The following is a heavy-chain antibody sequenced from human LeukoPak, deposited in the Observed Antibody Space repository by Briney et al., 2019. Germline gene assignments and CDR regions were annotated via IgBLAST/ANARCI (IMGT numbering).Heavy chain of an antibody. V-gene: IGHV3-23*01. CDR2: ISGSGGST. CDR1: GFTFSSYA. D-gene: IGHD2-2*01. J-gene: IGHJ4*02. Sequence: GGSLRLSCAASGFTFSSYAMSWVRQAPGKGLEWVSAISGSGGSTYYADSVKGRFTISRDNSKNTLYLQMNSLRAEDTAVYYCAGPYCSSTSCPDYWGQGTLVAVSS. CDR3: AGPYCSSTSCPDY.